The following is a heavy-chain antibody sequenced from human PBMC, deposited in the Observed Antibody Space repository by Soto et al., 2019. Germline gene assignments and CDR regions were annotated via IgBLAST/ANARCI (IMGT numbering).Heavy chain of an antibody. V-gene: IGHV4-30-4*01. CDR3: ARVTSAMVILCDY. CDR1: GGSISSGDYY. CDR2: IYYSGSP. Sequence: VQLQESGPGLVKPSQTLSLTCTVSGGSISSGDYYWSWIRQPPGKGLEWIGYIYYSGSPYYNPSLKSRVTISVDTSKDHFCLTLSSVTAADTAVYYCARVTSAMVILCDYWGQGTLVAVAS. J-gene: IGHJ4*02. D-gene: IGHD5-18*01.